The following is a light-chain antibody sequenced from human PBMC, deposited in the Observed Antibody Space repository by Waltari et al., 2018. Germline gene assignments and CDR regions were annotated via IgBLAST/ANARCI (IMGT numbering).Light chain of an antibody. CDR3: QQRSSTPPWT. CDR1: PTISSY. CDR2: TAS. J-gene: IGKJ1*01. V-gene: IGKV1-39*01. Sequence: DIQMTQSPSSLSASVGDRVTITSRASPTISSYLNWYQQKPGEAPPLLIYTASSLQSVVPSRFSGSGSGTDFTLTISSLQPEDFATYYCQQRSSTPPWTFGQGTKVEIK.